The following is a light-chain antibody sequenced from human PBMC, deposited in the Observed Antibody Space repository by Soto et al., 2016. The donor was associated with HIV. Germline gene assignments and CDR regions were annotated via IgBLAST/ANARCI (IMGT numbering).Light chain of an antibody. Sequence: SYVLTQPPSVSVAPGKTARITCGGNNIGSKSVHWYQQKPGQAPVLVVYDDSGRPSGIPERFSGSNSANTATLTISRVEAGDEADYYCQVWDSSSDHLYVFGTGTKVTVL. V-gene: IGLV3-21*03. CDR3: QVWDSSSDHLYV. CDR2: DDS. J-gene: IGLJ1*01. CDR1: NIGSKS.